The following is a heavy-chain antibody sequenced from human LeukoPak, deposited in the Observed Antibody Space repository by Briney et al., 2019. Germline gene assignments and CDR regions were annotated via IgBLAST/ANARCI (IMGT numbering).Heavy chain of an antibody. D-gene: IGHD6-19*01. CDR3: ARIAVAGTADY. V-gene: IGHV4-61*02. J-gene: IGHJ4*02. Sequence: SETLSLTCTVSGGSISSGSYYWSWIRQPAGKGLEWIGRIYTSGSTNYNPSLKSRVTISVDTSKNQFSLKLSSVTAADTAVYYCARIAVAGTADYWGQGALVTVSS. CDR2: IYTSGST. CDR1: GGSISSGSYY.